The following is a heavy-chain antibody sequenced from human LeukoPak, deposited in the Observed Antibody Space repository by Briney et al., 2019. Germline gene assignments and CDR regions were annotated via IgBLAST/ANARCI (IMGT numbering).Heavy chain of an antibody. CDR2: MNPNSGNT. J-gene: IGHJ4*02. D-gene: IGHD2-21*02. CDR1: GYTFTSYD. Sequence: ASVKVSCKASGYTFTSYDINWVRRATGQGLEWMGWMNPNSGNTGYAQKFQGRVTMTRNTSISTAYMELSSLRSEDTAVYYCARVGAYCGGDCYPDYWGQGTLVTVSS. V-gene: IGHV1-8*01. CDR3: ARVGAYCGGDCYPDY.